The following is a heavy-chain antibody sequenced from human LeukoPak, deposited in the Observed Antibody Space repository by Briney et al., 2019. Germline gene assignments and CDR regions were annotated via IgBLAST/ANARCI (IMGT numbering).Heavy chain of an antibody. J-gene: IGHJ4*02. Sequence: GGSLRLSCAASGFTFSTYNMNWVRQAPGKGLEWVSSITSSSSYTFYADSVKGRFTISRDNSKNTLYLQMNDLRPEDTAVYYCAKTQLVGSYHPPGYCGQGTLVTVSS. D-gene: IGHD1-26*01. CDR3: AKTQLVGSYHPPGY. CDR2: ITSSSSYT. CDR1: GFTFSTYN. V-gene: IGHV3-21*06.